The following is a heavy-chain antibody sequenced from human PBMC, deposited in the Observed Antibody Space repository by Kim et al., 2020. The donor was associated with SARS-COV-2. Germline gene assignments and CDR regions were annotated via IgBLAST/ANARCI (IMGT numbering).Heavy chain of an antibody. CDR1: GYFFNTYD. CDR2: VTPSTGNT. V-gene: IGHV1-8*02. J-gene: IGHJ5*01. Sequence: ASVKVSCMASGYFFNTYDINWVRQASGQGLEWLGWVTPSTGNTGYAQKFQGRVTMTRDTSIRTAYMELRNLRYEDTAVYYCARTTTGWPNWFDSWGQGTLVTVSS. CDR3: ARTTTGWPNWFDS. D-gene: IGHD6-19*01.